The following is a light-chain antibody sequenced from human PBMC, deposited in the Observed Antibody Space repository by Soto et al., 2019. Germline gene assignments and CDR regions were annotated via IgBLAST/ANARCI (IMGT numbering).Light chain of an antibody. J-gene: IGKJ2*01. V-gene: IGKV3-15*01. CDR1: QSVTSN. Sequence: EIVMTQSPATLSVSPGERATLSCRASQSVTSNVAWYQQKPGQAPRLLIYGAFIRATGIPARFSGSGSGTEFTLTISSLQSEDFAVYYCQQYNDWPPYSFGQGTKVEIK. CDR3: QQYNDWPPYS. CDR2: GAF.